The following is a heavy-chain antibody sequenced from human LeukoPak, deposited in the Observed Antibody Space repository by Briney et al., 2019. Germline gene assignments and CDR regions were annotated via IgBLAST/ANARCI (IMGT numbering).Heavy chain of an antibody. CDR3: ARDSIVGAIAPPDY. J-gene: IGHJ4*02. Sequence: GGSLRLSCAASGFTFSRYAMHWVRQAPGKGLEWVAVISSDGSNKYYADSVKGRFTISRDNSKNTLYLQMNSLRAEDTAVYYCARDSIVGAIAPPDYWGQGTLVTVSS. V-gene: IGHV3-30*04. CDR2: ISSDGSNK. CDR1: GFTFSRYA. D-gene: IGHD1-26*01.